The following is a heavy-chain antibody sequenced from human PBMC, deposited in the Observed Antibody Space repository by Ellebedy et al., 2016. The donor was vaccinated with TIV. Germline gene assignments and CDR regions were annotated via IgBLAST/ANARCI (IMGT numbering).Heavy chain of an antibody. CDR1: GYTFTSYG. Sequence: ASVKVSCXASGYTFTSYGISWVQQAPGKGLEWMGGFDPEDGETIYAQKFQGRVTMTEDTSTDTAYMELSSLRSEDTAVYYCATDKLTHDAFDIWGQGTMVTVSS. D-gene: IGHD1-1*01. V-gene: IGHV1-24*01. J-gene: IGHJ3*02. CDR2: FDPEDGET. CDR3: ATDKLTHDAFDI.